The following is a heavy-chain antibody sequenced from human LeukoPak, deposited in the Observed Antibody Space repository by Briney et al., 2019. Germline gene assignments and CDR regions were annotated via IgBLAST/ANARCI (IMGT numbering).Heavy chain of an antibody. CDR3: ARGDCSSTSCYNDY. V-gene: IGHV4-30-4*08. CDR2: IYYSGST. J-gene: IGHJ4*02. D-gene: IGHD2-2*02. CDR1: GGSISSSSYY. Sequence: SETLSLTCTVSGGSISSSSYYRGWIRQPPGKGLEWIGYIYYSGSTYYNPSLKSRVTKSVDTSKNQFSLKLSSVTAADTAVYYCARGDCSSTSCYNDYWGQGTLVTVSS.